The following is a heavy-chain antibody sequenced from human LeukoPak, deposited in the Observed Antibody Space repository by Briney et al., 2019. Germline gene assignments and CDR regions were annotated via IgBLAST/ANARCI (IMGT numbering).Heavy chain of an antibody. CDR3: AKALDAAGMFI. Sequence: GGSLRLSCAASGFTFSSYGMHWVRQAPGKGLEWVAVISYDGSNKYYADSVKGRFTISRDNSKNTLYLQMNSLRAEDTAVYYCAKALDAAGMFIWGQGTLVTVSS. D-gene: IGHD6-13*01. J-gene: IGHJ4*02. CDR2: ISYDGSNK. V-gene: IGHV3-30*18. CDR1: GFTFSSYG.